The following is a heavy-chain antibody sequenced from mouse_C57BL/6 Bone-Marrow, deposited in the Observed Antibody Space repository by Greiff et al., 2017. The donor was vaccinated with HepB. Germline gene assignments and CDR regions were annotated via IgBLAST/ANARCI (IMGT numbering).Heavy chain of an antibody. CDR3: ARREGGYYLYYYAMDY. J-gene: IGHJ4*01. Sequence: VQLQQSGAELVRPGTSVKMSCKASGYTFTNYWIGWAKQRPGHGLEWIGDIYPGGGYPNYNEKFKGKATLTADQSSSTAYMQFSSLTSEDSAIYYCARREGGYYLYYYAMDYWGQGTSVTVSS. D-gene: IGHD1-1*01. V-gene: IGHV1-63*01. CDR2: IYPGGGYP. CDR1: GYTFTNYW.